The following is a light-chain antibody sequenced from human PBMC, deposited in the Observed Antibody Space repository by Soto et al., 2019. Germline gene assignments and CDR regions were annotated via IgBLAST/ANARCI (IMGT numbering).Light chain of an antibody. J-gene: IGLJ2*01. CDR3: SSHTPHITL. CDR2: EGN. CDR1: SGDVDSHY. V-gene: IGLV2-14*03. Sequence: QSVLTQPSSFSGSPGQSITISCTGTSGDVDSHYVAWYQQHPNKAPKVLIYEGNNRPSGVSDRFSGSKSGNTASLTISGLQAEDEADYYCSSHTPHITLFGGGTKVTVL.